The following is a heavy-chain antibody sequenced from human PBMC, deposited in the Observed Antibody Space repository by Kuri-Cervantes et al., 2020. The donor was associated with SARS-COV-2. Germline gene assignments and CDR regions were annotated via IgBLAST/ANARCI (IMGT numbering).Heavy chain of an antibody. CDR3: ARGSSSHRPFDY. Sequence: ESLKISCAVYGGSFSGYYWGWIRQPPGKGLEWIGSIYYSGSTYYNPSLKSRVTISVDTSKNQFSLKLSSVTAADTAVYYCARGSSSHRPFDYWGQGTLVTVSS. J-gene: IGHJ4*02. D-gene: IGHD6-6*01. CDR1: GGSFSGYY. CDR2: IYYSGST. V-gene: IGHV4-34*01.